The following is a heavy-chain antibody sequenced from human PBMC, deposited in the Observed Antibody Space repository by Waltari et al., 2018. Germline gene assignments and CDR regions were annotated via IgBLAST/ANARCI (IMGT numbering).Heavy chain of an antibody. CDR2: SNPNSGGT. V-gene: IGHV1-2*02. CDR1: GYPFTGYY. CDR3: ARGLRYFDYHT. D-gene: IGHD3-9*01. J-gene: IGHJ4*02. Sequence: QVQLVQSGAEVKKPGASVKVSCKASGYPFTGYYMHWVRQAPGQGLEWMGWSNPNSGGTNYSQKVQGRVTMTRDKAISTAYMELSRLRSDDTAVYYCARGLRYFDYHTWGQGTLVTVSS.